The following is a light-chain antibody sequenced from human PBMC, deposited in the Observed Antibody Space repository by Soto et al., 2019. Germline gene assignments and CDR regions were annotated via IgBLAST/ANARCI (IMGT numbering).Light chain of an antibody. J-gene: IGKJ1*01. V-gene: IGKV1-39*01. CDR3: QQSYSSPPT. Sequence: DVKMPQNPSSLSASVGERVTITCRASQSISSYLNWYQQKPGQAPKLLIFAASSLQSRVPSRFSGSRSGPDFTLTISSLQPEDFATYYCQQSYSSPPTFGQRTMV. CDR2: AAS. CDR1: QSISSY.